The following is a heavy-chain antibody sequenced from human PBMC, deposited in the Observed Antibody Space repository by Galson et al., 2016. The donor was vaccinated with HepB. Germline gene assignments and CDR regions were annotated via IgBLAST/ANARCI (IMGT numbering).Heavy chain of an antibody. CDR1: GYPFSSYD. Sequence: SVKVSCKASGYPFSSYDFNWVRQAAGQGLEWMGWMNPISGNTGYAQKFRGRVTMTRNTSISTAYMELSSLRSEDTAVYYCTRDLSSGTPGPWGQGTLVTVS. CDR2: MNPISGNT. V-gene: IGHV1-8*01. CDR3: TRDLSSGTPGP. D-gene: IGHD1-7*01. J-gene: IGHJ5*02.